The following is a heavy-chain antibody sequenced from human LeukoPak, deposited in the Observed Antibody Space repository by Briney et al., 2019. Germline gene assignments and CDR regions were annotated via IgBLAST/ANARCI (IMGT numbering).Heavy chain of an antibody. V-gene: IGHV3-21*01. CDR1: GLTLSGYI. CDR3: ARGIAAAGHGMDV. D-gene: IGHD6-13*01. CDR2: ISTSGTYM. J-gene: IGHJ6*02. Sequence: PGGSLRLSCAASGLTLSGYIMNWVRQAPRKGREWVSSISTSGTYMVYADSVKGRFIISRDNSKNSLFLQMNSLRAEDTAVYSCARGIAAAGHGMDVWGQGTTVTVSS.